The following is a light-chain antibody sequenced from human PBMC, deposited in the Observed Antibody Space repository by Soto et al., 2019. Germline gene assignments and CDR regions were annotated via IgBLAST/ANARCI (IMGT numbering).Light chain of an antibody. J-gene: IGLJ1*01. CDR1: SSDVGANNY. CDR3: SSYGGTTRV. V-gene: IGLV2-8*01. CDR2: EVT. Sequence: QSVLTQPPSASGSPGQSVTISCTGTSSDVGANNYVSWYQQHPGKAPKLMIYEVTKRPSGVPDRFSGSKSGNTASLTVSGLQAEDEADYYCSSYGGTTRVFGTGTKLTVL.